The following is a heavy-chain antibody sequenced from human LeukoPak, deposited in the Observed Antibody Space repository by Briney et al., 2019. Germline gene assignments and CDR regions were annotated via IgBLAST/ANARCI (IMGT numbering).Heavy chain of an antibody. CDR3: ARAGDIVVVVAATDPSWFDP. D-gene: IGHD2-15*01. CDR2: ISYDGSNK. Sequence: GRALRLSCAASGFTFSNYVTHWVRQAPGKGLEWVAVISYDGSNKYYADSVKGRFTISRDNSKNTLYLQMNSLRAEDTAVYYCARAGDIVVVVAATDPSWFDPWGQGTLVTVSS. V-gene: IGHV3-30-3*01. J-gene: IGHJ5*02. CDR1: GFTFSNYV.